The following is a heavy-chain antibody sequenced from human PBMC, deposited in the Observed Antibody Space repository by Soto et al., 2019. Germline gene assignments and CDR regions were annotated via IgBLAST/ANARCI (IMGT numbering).Heavy chain of an antibody. CDR3: ARGSGYDLYYYYYGMDV. CDR1: GDSVSSNSAA. CDR2: TYYRSKWYN. V-gene: IGHV6-1*01. Sequence: PSQTLSLTCATSGDSVSSNSAAWNWIRQSPSRGLEWLGRTYYRSKWYNDYAVSVKSRITINPDTSKNQFSLQLNSVTPEDTAVYYCARGSGYDLYYYYYGMDVWGQGTTVTVSS. J-gene: IGHJ6*02. D-gene: IGHD5-12*01.